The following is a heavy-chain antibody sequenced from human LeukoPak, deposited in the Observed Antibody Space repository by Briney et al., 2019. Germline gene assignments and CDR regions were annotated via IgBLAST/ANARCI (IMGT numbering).Heavy chain of an antibody. J-gene: IGHJ5*02. CDR1: GYTFTDYY. CDR3: ARDATTDFWFDP. V-gene: IGHV1-2*02. D-gene: IGHD4-17*01. Sequence: GASVKVSCKASGYTFTDYYVHWVRQAPGQGLEWMGWINPNSGGTNYAQKFQGRVTMTRDTSISTAYMELSRLKSDDTAVYHCARDATTDFWFDPWGQGTLVTVSP. CDR2: INPNSGGT.